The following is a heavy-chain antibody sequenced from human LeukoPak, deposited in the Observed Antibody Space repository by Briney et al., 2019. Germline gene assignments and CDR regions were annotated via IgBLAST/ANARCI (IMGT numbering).Heavy chain of an antibody. J-gene: IGHJ4*02. Sequence: SGGSLRLSCAASGFTFSSYAMSWVRQAPGKGLEWVSAISGSGGSTYYADSVKGRFTISRDNSKNTLYLQMNNLRAEDTAVYYCAKDTALTGTNYFDYWGQGTLVTVSS. CDR1: GFTFSSYA. CDR3: AKDTALTGTNYFDY. CDR2: ISGSGGST. D-gene: IGHD6-19*01. V-gene: IGHV3-23*01.